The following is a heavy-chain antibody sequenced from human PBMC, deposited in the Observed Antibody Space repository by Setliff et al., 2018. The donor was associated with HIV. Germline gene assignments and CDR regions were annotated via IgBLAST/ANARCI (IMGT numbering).Heavy chain of an antibody. CDR2: VSSSSSYI. CDR3: ARVSELLAYYMDV. J-gene: IGHJ6*03. D-gene: IGHD1-26*01. CDR1: GFTFSHYS. V-gene: IGHV3-21*01. Sequence: LRLSCAASGFTFSHYSMIWVRQGPGKGLEWVSSVSSSSSYIYYADSVKGRFTISRDNAKNSLYLQMNSLRAEDTAVYYCARVSELLAYYMDVWGKGTTVTVSS.